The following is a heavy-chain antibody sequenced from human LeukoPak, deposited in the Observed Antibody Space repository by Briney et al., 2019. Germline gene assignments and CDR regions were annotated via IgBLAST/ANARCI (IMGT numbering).Heavy chain of an antibody. CDR3: ARRGDYGDYLFDY. V-gene: IGHV1-8*01. CDR1: GYTFTSYD. J-gene: IGHJ4*02. CDR2: MNPNSGNT. Sequence: ASVKVSCKASGYTFTSYDVNWVRQATGQGLECKGRMNPNSGNTGYAQKFQGRVTKTRNTSISTAYMELNSLRSEDTAVYYCARRGDYGDYLFDYCGQGTLVTVSS. D-gene: IGHD4-17*01.